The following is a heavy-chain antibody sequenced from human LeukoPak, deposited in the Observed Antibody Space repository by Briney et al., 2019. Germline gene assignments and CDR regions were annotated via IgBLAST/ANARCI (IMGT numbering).Heavy chain of an antibody. J-gene: IGHJ4*02. V-gene: IGHV1-18*01. CDR1: GYTFTSYG. D-gene: IGHD3-22*01. CDR3: ARGSPPRRNYDSRGYYSYYFDY. Sequence: ASVKVSCKASGYTFTSYGISWVRQAPGQGLEWMGWISAYNGNTHFAQKLQGRVTMTTDTSTSTVYMELRSLRSDDTAVYYCARGSPPRRNYDSRGYYSYYFDYWGQGTLVTVSS. CDR2: ISAYNGNT.